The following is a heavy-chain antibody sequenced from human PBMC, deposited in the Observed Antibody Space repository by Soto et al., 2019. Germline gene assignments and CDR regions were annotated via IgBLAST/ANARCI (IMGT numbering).Heavy chain of an antibody. CDR3: ARRSRLGYCSGGSCYEDAFDI. J-gene: IGHJ3*02. Sequence: SETLSLTCTVSGGSISSYYWSWIRQPPGKGLEWIGYIYYSGSTNYNPSLKSRVTISVDTSKNQFSLKLSSVTAADTAVYYCARRSRLGYCSGGSCYEDAFDIWGQGTMVTVSS. V-gene: IGHV4-59*08. D-gene: IGHD2-15*01. CDR2: IYYSGST. CDR1: GGSISSYY.